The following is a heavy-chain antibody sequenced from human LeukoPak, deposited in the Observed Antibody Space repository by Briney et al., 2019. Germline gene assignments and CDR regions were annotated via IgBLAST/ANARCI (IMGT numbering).Heavy chain of an antibody. CDR2: IKQDGSEK. D-gene: IGHD1-26*01. J-gene: IGHJ4*02. Sequence: GGSLRLSCAASGFTFSSYWMSWVRQAPGKGLEWVANIKQDGSEKYYVDSVKGRFTISRDNSKNTLYLQMNSLRAEDTAVYYCAKGVWELLLSELGDYWGQGTLVTVSS. CDR3: AKGVWELLLSELGDY. V-gene: IGHV3-7*01. CDR1: GFTFSSYW.